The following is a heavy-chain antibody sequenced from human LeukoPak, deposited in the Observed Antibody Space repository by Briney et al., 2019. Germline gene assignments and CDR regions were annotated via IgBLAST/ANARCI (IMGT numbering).Heavy chain of an antibody. J-gene: IGHJ4*02. V-gene: IGHV1-69*04. D-gene: IGHD3-10*01. CDR1: GGTFSSYA. CDR3: ATDRLVRGVIEDY. Sequence: SVKVSCKASGGTFSSYAISWVRQAPGQGLEWMGRIIPILGIAIYAQKFQGRVTMSEDTSTDTAYMELSSLRSEDTAVYYCATDRLVRGVIEDYWGQGTLVTVSS. CDR2: IIPILGIA.